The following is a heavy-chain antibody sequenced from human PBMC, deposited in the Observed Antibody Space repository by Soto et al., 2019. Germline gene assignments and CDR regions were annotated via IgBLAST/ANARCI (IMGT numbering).Heavy chain of an antibody. CDR1: GGSISSSNW. J-gene: IGHJ4*02. D-gene: IGHD3-10*01. Sequence: QVQLQESGPGLVKPSGTLSLTCAVSGGSISSSNWWSWVRQPPGKGLEWIGEIYHSGRTNSNPSLKSRVTISGDKSKHQFSLKLSSVTAADTAVYYCASPNYYGSGSYPGWMAIWGQGTLVTVSS. V-gene: IGHV4-4*02. CDR2: IYHSGRT. CDR3: ASPNYYGSGSYPGWMAI.